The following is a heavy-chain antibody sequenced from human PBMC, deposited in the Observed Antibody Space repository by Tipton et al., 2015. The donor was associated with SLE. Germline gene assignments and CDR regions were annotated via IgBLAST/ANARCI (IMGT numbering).Heavy chain of an antibody. D-gene: IGHD3-22*01. V-gene: IGHV4-38-2*01. J-gene: IGHJ4*02. CDR3: ARHDYDDNGYYSHYFDY. CDR1: GYSISSGYY. Sequence: TLSLTCGVSGYSISSGYYWGWIRQPPGKGLEWIGSLYHSGNTYFNPSLKSRVTMSIDTSGNEVFLRVTSVTAADTAVYYCARHDYDDNGYYSHYFDYWGQGTLVTVSS. CDR2: LYHSGNT.